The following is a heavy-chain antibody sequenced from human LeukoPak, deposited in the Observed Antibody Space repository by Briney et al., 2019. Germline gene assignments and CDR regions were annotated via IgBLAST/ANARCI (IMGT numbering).Heavy chain of an antibody. D-gene: IGHD6-13*01. Sequence: GSLRLSCAASGFTFRTYAMSWVRQAPGKGLEWVSGISDSGDGTYYAESVKGRFTISRDNSKNTVFSQMNSLRADDTAKYYCAKDKAPGSWHTPSDFWGQGTLVTVSS. CDR1: GFTFRTYA. J-gene: IGHJ4*02. CDR3: AKDKAPGSWHTPSDF. CDR2: ISDSGDGT. V-gene: IGHV3-23*01.